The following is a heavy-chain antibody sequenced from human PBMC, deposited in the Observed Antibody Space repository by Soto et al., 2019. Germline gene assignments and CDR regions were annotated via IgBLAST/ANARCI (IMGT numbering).Heavy chain of an antibody. D-gene: IGHD5-18*01. J-gene: IGHJ6*02. CDR2: ISGSGGST. V-gene: IGHV3-23*01. CDR3: AKVDTAMADYCYGMDV. CDR1: GFTFSSYA. Sequence: EVQLLESGGGLVQPGGSLRLSCAASGFTFSSYAMSWVRQAPGKGLEWVSAISGSGGSTYYADSVKGRFTISRDNSKNPLYLQMDSLRDEDTAVYYCAKVDTAMADYCYGMDVWGQGTTVTFSS.